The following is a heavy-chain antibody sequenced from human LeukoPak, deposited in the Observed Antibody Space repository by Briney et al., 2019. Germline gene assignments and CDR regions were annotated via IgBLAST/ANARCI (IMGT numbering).Heavy chain of an antibody. V-gene: IGHV4-59*01. D-gene: IGHD5-24*01. CDR3: VIGEGWQPDY. CDR1: GASISSFF. J-gene: IGHJ4*02. Sequence: SETLSLTCAVSGASISSFFCNWVRQPPGKGLEWICYIYKSENTNYNPSLKSRVTISGDTSENEFSLKLTSVTAADTAEYYCVIGEGWQPDYWGQGTLVTVSS. CDR2: IYKSENT.